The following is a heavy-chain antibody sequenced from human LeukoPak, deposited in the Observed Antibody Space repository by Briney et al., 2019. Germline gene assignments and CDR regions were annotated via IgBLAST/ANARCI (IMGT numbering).Heavy chain of an antibody. Sequence: PGGSLRLSCSASGFTFSSYAMHWVRQAPGKGLEYVSAISSNRGSTYYADSVKGRFTISRDNSKNTLYLQMSSLRAEDTAVYYCVKGRIYCSSTSCYAGTAEYFQHWGQGTLVTVSS. D-gene: IGHD2-2*01. CDR3: VKGRIYCSSTSCYAGTAEYFQH. CDR1: GFTFSSYA. V-gene: IGHV3-64D*06. J-gene: IGHJ1*01. CDR2: ISSNRGST.